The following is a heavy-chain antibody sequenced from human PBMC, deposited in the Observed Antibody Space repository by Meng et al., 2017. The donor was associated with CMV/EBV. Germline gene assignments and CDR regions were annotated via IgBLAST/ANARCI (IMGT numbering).Heavy chain of an antibody. Sequence: GRRQGSGPGLVKPSQPLSLTCTVSGGSISSGDYYWSWIRQPPGKGLEWIGYIYYSGSTYYNPSLKSRVTISVDTSKNQFSLKLSSVTAADTAVYYCARVMGPNRTPYYFDYWGQGTLVTVSS. V-gene: IGHV4-30-4*08. D-gene: IGHD1-14*01. J-gene: IGHJ4*02. CDR2: IYYSGST. CDR3: ARVMGPNRTPYYFDY. CDR1: GGSISSGDYY.